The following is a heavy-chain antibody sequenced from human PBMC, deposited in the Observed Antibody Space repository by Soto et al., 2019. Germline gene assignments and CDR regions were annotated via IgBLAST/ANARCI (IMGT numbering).Heavy chain of an antibody. J-gene: IGHJ4*02. CDR3: TRDLTGYASSRPQE. D-gene: IGHD6-13*01. CDR1: GFTVGSSY. CDR2: IFGGGST. Sequence: EVQLVETGGGLIQPGGSLRLSCAASGFTVGSSYMSWVRQAPGKGLEWVSVIFGGGSTYYADSVRGRFTISRDNSKNTLYLQMNSLRGEDTAVYYCTRDLTGYASSRPQEWGQGTLVTVSS. V-gene: IGHV3-53*02.